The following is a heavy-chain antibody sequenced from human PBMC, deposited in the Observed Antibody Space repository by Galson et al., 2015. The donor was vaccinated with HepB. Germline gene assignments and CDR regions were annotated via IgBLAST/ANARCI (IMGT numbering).Heavy chain of an antibody. D-gene: IGHD2-15*01. CDR1: GFTFSISR. CDR3: RSGGWSSNGVIDY. Sequence: SLRLSCAASGFTFSISRMHWVRQAPGKGLVWVSHISGDGSHTNYADSVKGRFTVSRDNAKNTLYLQMDRPRAEDTAVDYCRSGGWSSNGVIDYWGRGALVTVSS. V-gene: IGHV3-74*01. CDR2: ISGDGSHT. J-gene: IGHJ4*02.